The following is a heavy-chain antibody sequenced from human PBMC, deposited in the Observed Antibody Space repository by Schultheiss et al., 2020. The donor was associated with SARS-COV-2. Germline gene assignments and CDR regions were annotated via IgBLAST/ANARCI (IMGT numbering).Heavy chain of an antibody. D-gene: IGHD5-18*01. CDR3: ARDRGYSYGSLFGY. Sequence: GESLKISCKASGYTFTGYYMHWVRQAPGQGLEWMGRINPNSGGTNYAQKFQGRVTMTRDTSISTAYMELSRLRSDDTAVYYCARDRGYSYGSLFGYWGQGTLVTVSS. V-gene: IGHV1-2*06. CDR1: GYTFTGYY. J-gene: IGHJ4*02. CDR2: INPNSGGT.